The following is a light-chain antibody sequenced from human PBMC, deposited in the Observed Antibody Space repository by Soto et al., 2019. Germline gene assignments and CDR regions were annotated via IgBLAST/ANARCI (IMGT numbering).Light chain of an antibody. CDR1: QYISSN. CDR3: QQYHDWPWT. V-gene: IGKV3-15*01. CDR2: GAS. Sequence: EIVMTQSPDTLSVSPGERATVSCRASQYISSNLAWYQQKPGQAPRLLIYGASARATDIPARFSGSGSGTEYTLTISGLQSEDFALYYCQQYHDWPWTFGRGTKVQIK. J-gene: IGKJ1*01.